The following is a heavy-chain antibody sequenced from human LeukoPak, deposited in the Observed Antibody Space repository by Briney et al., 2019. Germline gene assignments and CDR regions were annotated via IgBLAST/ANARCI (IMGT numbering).Heavy chain of an antibody. Sequence: PRGSLRLSCAASGFTFSSYWMSWVRQAPGKGLEWVANIKQDGSDKNYVDSVKGRFIISRDNAKNSLFLQMNSLRAEDTAVYYCARDRDWGCSYCSYWGQGTLVTVSS. CDR3: ARDRDWGCSYCSY. V-gene: IGHV3-7*05. D-gene: IGHD7-27*01. CDR1: GFTFSSYW. CDR2: IKQDGSDK. J-gene: IGHJ4*02.